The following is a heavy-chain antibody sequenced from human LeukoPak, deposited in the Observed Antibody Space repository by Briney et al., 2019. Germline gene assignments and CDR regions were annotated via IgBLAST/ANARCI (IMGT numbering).Heavy chain of an antibody. Sequence: GGSLRLSCAASGFTFDDYAMHWVRQAPGKGLEWVSGISWNSGSIGYADSVKGRFTISRDNAKNSLYLQMNSLRTEDTALYYCAKDRVRLYYPYAMDVWGQGTAVTVSS. V-gene: IGHV3-9*01. CDR3: AKDRVRLYYPYAMDV. J-gene: IGHJ6*02. CDR1: GFTFDDYA. CDR2: ISWNSGSI.